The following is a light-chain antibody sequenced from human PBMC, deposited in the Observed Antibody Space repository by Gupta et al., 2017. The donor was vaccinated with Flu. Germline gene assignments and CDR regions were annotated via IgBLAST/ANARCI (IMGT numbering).Light chain of an antibody. V-gene: IGLV3-21*02. CDR1: NIGSKR. CDR2: DDG. CDR3: QLWSSSSDSSV. Sequence: SYALAPPPSVSVAPGQTARITCGGTNIGSKRVHWYQQKPGQAPVLVVYDDGDRPSGTPERFSGSKSGNTATLTISGVEAGDEADYICQLWSSSSDSSVFGTGTRVTGL. J-gene: IGLJ1*01.